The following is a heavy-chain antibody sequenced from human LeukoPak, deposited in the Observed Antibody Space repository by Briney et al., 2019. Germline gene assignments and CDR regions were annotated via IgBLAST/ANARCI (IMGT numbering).Heavy chain of an antibody. V-gene: IGHV3-21*01. CDR3: ARSYCSSTSCYAFDI. J-gene: IGHJ3*02. D-gene: IGHD2-2*01. Sequence: GGSLRLSCAASGFTFSGYSMNWVRQAPGKGLEWVSSISSSSSYIYYADSVKGRFTISRDNAKNSLYLQMNSLRAEDTAVYYCARSYCSSTSCYAFDIWGQGTMVTVSS. CDR2: ISSSSSYI. CDR1: GFTFSGYS.